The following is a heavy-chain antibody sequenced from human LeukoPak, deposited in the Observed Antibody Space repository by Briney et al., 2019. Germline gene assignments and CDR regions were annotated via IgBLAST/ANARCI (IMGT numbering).Heavy chain of an antibody. D-gene: IGHD5-24*01. J-gene: IGHJ4*02. CDR2: INSDGSNT. CDR3: AREVEMATIDY. V-gene: IGHV3-74*01. Sequence: PGGSLRLSCAASGFTFSSYWMHWVRQAPGKGLVWVSRINSDGSNTSYADSVKGRFTISRDNAKNTLYLQMNSLRAEDTAVYYCAREVEMATIDYWGQGTLVTVSS. CDR1: GFTFSSYW.